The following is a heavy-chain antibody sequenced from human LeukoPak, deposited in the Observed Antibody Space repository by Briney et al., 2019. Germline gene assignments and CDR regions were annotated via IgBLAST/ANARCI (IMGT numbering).Heavy chain of an antibody. CDR3: AKDISKSGYYYYGMDV. J-gene: IGHJ6*02. CDR1: GFTFDDNA. V-gene: IGHV3-9*01. Sequence: GGSLRLSCAASGFTFDDNAMHWVRQAPGKGLEWVSGISWNSGSIDYADFVKGRFTISRDNAKNSLYLQMNSLRAEGTALYYCAKDISKSGYYYYGMDVWGQGTTVAVSS. D-gene: IGHD1-14*01. CDR2: ISWNSGSI.